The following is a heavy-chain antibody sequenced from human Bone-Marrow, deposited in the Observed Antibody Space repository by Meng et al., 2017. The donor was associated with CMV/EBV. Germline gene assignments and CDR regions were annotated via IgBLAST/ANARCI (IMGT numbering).Heavy chain of an antibody. J-gene: IGHJ4*02. CDR2: IYYSGST. Sequence: LSLTCTVSGGSISSSSYYWGWIRQPPGKGLEWIGSIYYSGSTYYNPSLKSRVTISVDTSKNQFSLKLSSVTAADTAVYYCARLDRWFGERGWGQGTLVTVSS. D-gene: IGHD3-10*01. V-gene: IGHV4-39*01. CDR1: GGSISSSSYY. CDR3: ARLDRWFGERG.